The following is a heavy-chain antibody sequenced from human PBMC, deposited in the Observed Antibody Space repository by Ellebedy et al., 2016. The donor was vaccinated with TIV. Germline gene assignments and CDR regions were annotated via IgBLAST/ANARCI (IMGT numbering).Heavy chain of an antibody. CDR1: GDSISSGGYS. J-gene: IGHJ4*02. V-gene: IGHV4-31*03. Sequence: LRLXXTFSGDSISSGGYSWSWIRQHPGKGLEWIGYIYYIGSPSYNPSLKSRVTISVDASKNQFALKLSSVTAADTAVYYCARSFGSGRRTFYLDHWGQGILVTVSS. D-gene: IGHD3-10*01. CDR2: IYYIGSP. CDR3: ARSFGSGRRTFYLDH.